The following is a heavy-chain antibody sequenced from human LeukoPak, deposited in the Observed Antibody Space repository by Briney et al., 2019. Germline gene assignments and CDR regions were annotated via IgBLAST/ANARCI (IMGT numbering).Heavy chain of an antibody. D-gene: IGHD3-22*01. J-gene: IGHJ6*02. CDR1: GGSISSGGYY. CDR2: IYYSGST. CDR3: AREGRFYDSSGEHYYYYGMDV. Sequence: SETPSLTCTVSGGSISSGGYYWSWIRQHPGKGLEWIGYIYYSGSTYYNPSLKSRVTISVDTSKNQFSLKLSSVTAADTAVYYCAREGRFYDSSGEHYYYYGMDVWGQGTTVTVSS. V-gene: IGHV4-31*03.